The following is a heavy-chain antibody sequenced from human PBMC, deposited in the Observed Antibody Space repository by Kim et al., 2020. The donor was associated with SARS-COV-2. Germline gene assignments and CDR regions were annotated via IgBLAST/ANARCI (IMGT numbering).Heavy chain of an antibody. J-gene: IGHJ4*02. CDR2: ST. D-gene: IGHD3-16*01. Sequence: STNSNPSLKSRITISVDTSKNQFSLKLSSVTAADTAVYYCARGGDYGDYWGQGTLVTVSS. CDR3: ARGGDYGDY. V-gene: IGHV4-34*01.